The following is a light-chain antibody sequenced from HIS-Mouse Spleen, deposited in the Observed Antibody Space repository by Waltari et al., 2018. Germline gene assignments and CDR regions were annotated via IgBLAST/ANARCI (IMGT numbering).Light chain of an antibody. CDR2: GAS. CDR3: QQYGSSPPWT. V-gene: IGKV3-20*01. Sequence: EIVLTQSPGTLSLSPGERATLSCRASQSVSSSYLAWYQPKPGQAPRLLSYGASSRATGNPDRVSGSGSGTDFTLTISRLEPEDFAVYYCQQYGSSPPWTFGQGTKVEIK. J-gene: IGKJ1*01. CDR1: QSVSSSY.